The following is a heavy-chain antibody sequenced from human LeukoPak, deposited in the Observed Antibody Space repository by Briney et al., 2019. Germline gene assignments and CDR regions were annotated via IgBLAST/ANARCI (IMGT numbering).Heavy chain of an antibody. D-gene: IGHD3-16*01. Sequence: SETLSLTCVVSGGSISSYYWSWIRQPPGKGLEWSGYIYYSGSTNYNPSLKSRVTISVDTSKNQFSLKMSSVTAADTAVYYCASSMITWGGVISNWFDPWGQGTLVTVSS. CDR2: IYYSGST. CDR1: GGSISSYY. CDR3: ASSMITWGGVISNWFDP. J-gene: IGHJ5*02. V-gene: IGHV4-59*08.